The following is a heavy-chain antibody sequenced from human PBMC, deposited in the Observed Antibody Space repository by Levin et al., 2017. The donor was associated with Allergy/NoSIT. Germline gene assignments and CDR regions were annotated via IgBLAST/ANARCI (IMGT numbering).Heavy chain of an antibody. CDR2: IKSKADGGTP. CDR3: TTMSVPATGFQYYYYYMDV. CDR1: GMTFSNGW. J-gene: IGHJ6*03. Sequence: GGSLRLSCIASGMTFSNGWMSWVRQAPGKGLEWVGRIKSKADGGTPDYAAPVKGRFTISRDDSKNTLSLQMNSLKTEDTAVYYCTTMSVPATGFQYYYYYMDVWGKGTTVTVS. D-gene: IGHD2-2*01. V-gene: IGHV3-15*01.